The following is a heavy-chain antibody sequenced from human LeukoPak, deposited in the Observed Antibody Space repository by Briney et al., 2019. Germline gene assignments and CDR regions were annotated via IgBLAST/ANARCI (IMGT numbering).Heavy chain of an antibody. CDR1: GCSISIYY. Sequence: SETLSLTCTVSGCSISIYYWNWIRQPPGKGLEWFGYISYSGSTTYNPSLKSRVTISLDTSKNQFSLNLRSVTAADTAVYYCARGFDSKSTYFHYWGQGTLVTVSS. CDR3: ARGFDSKSTYFHY. D-gene: IGHD5-12*01. V-gene: IGHV4-59*01. CDR2: ISYSGST. J-gene: IGHJ4*02.